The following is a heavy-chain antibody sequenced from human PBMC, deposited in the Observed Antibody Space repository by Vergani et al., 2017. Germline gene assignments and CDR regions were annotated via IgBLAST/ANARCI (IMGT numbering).Heavy chain of an antibody. CDR2: VYWNDDE. V-gene: IGHV2-5*01. CDR1: GFSLTTGGEG. Sequence: QITLRESGPTLVKPMQTLTLTCTFSGFSLTTGGEGVGWIRQPPGRALEWLAFVYWNDDERYSPSLKSRVTITKDTSKNEVILTMATMDPVDTATYYCVHRLGYFDWDGAFDVWGPGTMVTVSS. CDR3: VHRLGYFDWDGAFDV. D-gene: IGHD3-9*01. J-gene: IGHJ3*01.